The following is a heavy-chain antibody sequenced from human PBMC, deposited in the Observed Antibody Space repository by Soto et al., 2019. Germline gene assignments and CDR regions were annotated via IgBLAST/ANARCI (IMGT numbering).Heavy chain of an antibody. CDR3: AREVTGLFDY. CDR2: INAGNGNK. V-gene: IGHV1-3*01. D-gene: IGHD1-20*01. J-gene: IGHJ4*02. Sequence: ASVKVSCKASGYTFTSYAMHWVRQAPGQRLEWKGRINAGNGNKKYSQKLQGRVTITRDTSASTAYKELSNLRSENTAVYYCAREVTGLFDYWGQGTLVTVSS. CDR1: GYTFTSYA.